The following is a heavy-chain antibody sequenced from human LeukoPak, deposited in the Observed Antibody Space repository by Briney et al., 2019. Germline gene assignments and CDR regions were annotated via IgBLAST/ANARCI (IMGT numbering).Heavy chain of an antibody. J-gene: IGHJ4*02. CDR1: GFTVSSNY. Sequence: LPGGSLGLSCAASGFTVSSNYMSWVRQAPGKGLEWVSIIYSGGSTYYADSVKGRFTISRDNSKNTLYLQMNSLRAEDTAVYYCARVTGSYYPFDYWGQGTLVTVSS. CDR3: ARVTGSYYPFDY. D-gene: IGHD3-10*01. CDR2: IYSGGST. V-gene: IGHV3-53*01.